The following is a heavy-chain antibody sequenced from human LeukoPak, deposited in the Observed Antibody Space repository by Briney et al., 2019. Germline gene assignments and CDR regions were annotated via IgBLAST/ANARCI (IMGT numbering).Heavy chain of an antibody. J-gene: IGHJ4*02. CDR3: AKRQYYYGSGRRLADY. V-gene: IGHV3-30*18. D-gene: IGHD3-10*01. CDR2: ISYDGSNK. CDR1: GFTFSSYG. Sequence: GGSLRLSCAASGFTFSSYGMHWVRRAPGKGLEWVAVISYDGSNKYYADSVKGRFTISRDNSKNTLYLRMNSLRAEDTAVYYCAKRQYYYGSGRRLADYWGQGTLVTVSS.